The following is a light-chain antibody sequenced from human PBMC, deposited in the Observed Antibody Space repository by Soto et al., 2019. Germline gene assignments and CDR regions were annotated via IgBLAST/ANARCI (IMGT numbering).Light chain of an antibody. CDR1: QSIAYY. CDR3: HQSSNSPLST. Sequence: DIQMTQSPSSLSASVGDRVTITCRASQSIAYYLNWFQQKPGKAPKLLLYAASSLQSGVPSRFSRSGSGTDFTLYISSLQPEDFATYYCHQSSNSPLSTFGQVTKL. V-gene: IGKV1-39*01. J-gene: IGKJ2*01. CDR2: AAS.